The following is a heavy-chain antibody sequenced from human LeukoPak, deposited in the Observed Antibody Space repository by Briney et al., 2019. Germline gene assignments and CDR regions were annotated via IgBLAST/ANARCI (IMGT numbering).Heavy chain of an antibody. CDR1: GYMFTRYA. Sequence: VKVSCTASGYMFTRYAMHCVRHAPGQRHERMGWINAGNSITKYSQKFQGRVTITRETSASTAYMERSRVISEDTAVYYCAREGPTSRWASGDYWGQRTLVSVS. J-gene: IGHJ4*02. V-gene: IGHV1-3*01. CDR2: INAGNSIT. D-gene: IGHD6-13*01. CDR3: AREGPTSRWASGDY.